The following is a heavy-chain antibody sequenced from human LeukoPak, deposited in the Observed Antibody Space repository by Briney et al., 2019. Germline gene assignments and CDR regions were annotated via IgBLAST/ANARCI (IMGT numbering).Heavy chain of an antibody. Sequence: PGGSLRLSCAASGFTFSSYEMNWVRQAPGKGLGWVSYISTSGNTIYYADSVKGRFTISRDNAKNSLYLQMNSLRAEDTAIYYCARGYRGYSYGYDYWGQGTLVTVSS. J-gene: IGHJ4*02. D-gene: IGHD5-18*01. CDR3: ARGYRGYSYGYDY. CDR1: GFTFSSYE. CDR2: ISTSGNTI. V-gene: IGHV3-48*03.